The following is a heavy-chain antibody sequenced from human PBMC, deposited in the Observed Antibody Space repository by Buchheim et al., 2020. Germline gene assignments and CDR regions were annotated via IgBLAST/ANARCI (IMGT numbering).Heavy chain of an antibody. J-gene: IGHJ4*02. V-gene: IGHV4-30-4*01. Sequence: QVQLQESGPGLVKPSQTLSLTCTVSGGSISSDDYYWSWIRQPPGKGLEWIGYIYYRGSTYYNQSLKSRLTISVDTSRNQFSLKLSSVTAADTAVYYCARDINGRADYWGQGTL. CDR3: ARDINGRADY. CDR1: GGSISSDDYY. CDR2: IYYRGST. D-gene: IGHD3-10*01.